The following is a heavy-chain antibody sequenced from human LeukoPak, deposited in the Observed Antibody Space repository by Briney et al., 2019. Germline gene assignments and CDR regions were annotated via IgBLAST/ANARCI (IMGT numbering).Heavy chain of an antibody. CDR2: INPSGGST. CDR3: ARRGLMVPPSHPNYFDY. V-gene: IGHV1-46*01. D-gene: IGHD3-10*01. J-gene: IGHJ4*02. CDR1: GYTFTSYY. Sequence: ASVKVSCKASGYTFTSYYMHWVRQAPGQGLEWMGIINPSGGSTSYAQKFQGRVTMTRDTSTSTVYMELSSLRAEDTAVYYCARRGLMVPPSHPNYFDYWGQGTLVTVSS.